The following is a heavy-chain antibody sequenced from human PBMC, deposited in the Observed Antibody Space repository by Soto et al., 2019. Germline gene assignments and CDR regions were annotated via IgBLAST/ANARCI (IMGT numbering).Heavy chain of an antibody. CDR3: ARELTLTETDWFDP. V-gene: IGHV3-33*01. CDR1: GFTFSSYG. Sequence: GGSLRLSCAASGFTFSSYGMHWVRQAPGKGLEWVAVIWYDGSNKYYADSVKGRFTISRDNSKNTLYLQMNSLRAEDTAVYYCARELTLTETDWFDPWGQGTPVTVSS. D-gene: IGHD1-20*01. CDR2: IWYDGSNK. J-gene: IGHJ5*02.